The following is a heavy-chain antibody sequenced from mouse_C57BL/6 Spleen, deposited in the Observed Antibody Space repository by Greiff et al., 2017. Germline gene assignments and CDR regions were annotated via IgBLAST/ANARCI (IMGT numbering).Heavy chain of an antibody. J-gene: IGHJ4*01. CDR3: ARGDGNYGGYAMDY. CDR2: IHPNSGST. CDR1: GYTFTSYW. D-gene: IGHD2-1*01. V-gene: IGHV1-64*01. Sequence: QVQLKQSGAELVKPGASVKLSCKASGYTFTSYWMHWVKQRPGQGLEWIGMIHPNSGSTNYNEKFKSKATLTVDKSSSTAYMQLSSLTSEDSAVYYCARGDGNYGGYAMDYWGQGTSVTVSS.